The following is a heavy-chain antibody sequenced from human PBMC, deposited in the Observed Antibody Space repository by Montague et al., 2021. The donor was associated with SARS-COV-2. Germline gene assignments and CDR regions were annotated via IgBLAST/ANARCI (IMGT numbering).Heavy chain of an antibody. CDR3: ASAPRYSFGFWAY. J-gene: IGHJ4*02. D-gene: IGHD5-12*01. Sequence: SETLSLTCAVYGASSSNYYWSWIRQSPGKGLEWVGEINHSGYTDYNPSLESRLTISLDSSKKQFSLKMTSVTAADTAIYYCASAPRYSFGFWAYWGQGTLVSDSS. CDR1: GASSSNYY. V-gene: IGHV4-34*01. CDR2: INHSGYT.